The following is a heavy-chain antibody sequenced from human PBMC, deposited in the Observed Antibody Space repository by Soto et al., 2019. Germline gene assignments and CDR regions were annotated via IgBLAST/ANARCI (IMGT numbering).Heavy chain of an antibody. CDR1: GGTFSSYA. D-gene: IGHD6-13*01. CDR3: ARASAIAAAGDDYYAMDV. J-gene: IGHJ6*02. Sequence: QVQLVQSGAEVKKPGSSVKVSCKASGGTFSSYAISWVRQAPGQGLEWMGGIIPIFGTANYAQKFQGRVTITADESTSTAYMEMSSLRSEDTAVYYCARASAIAAAGDDYYAMDVWGQGTTVTVSS. V-gene: IGHV1-69*01. CDR2: IIPIFGTA.